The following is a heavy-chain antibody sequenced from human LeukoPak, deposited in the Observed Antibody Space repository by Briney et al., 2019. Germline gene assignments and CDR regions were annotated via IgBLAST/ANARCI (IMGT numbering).Heavy chain of an antibody. J-gene: IGHJ4*02. CDR3: ARGSPLMAGIYNFDY. CDR1: GGSISSSSYY. D-gene: IGHD6-19*01. CDR2: IFYSGST. Sequence: SETLSLTCTVSGGSISSSSYYWNWIRQPPGKGLEWIGQIFYSGSTTYNPSLKSPVTISVDTSKNQFSLKVRSVTAADTAVYYCARGSPLMAGIYNFDYWGQGRLVTVSS. V-gene: IGHV4-61*01.